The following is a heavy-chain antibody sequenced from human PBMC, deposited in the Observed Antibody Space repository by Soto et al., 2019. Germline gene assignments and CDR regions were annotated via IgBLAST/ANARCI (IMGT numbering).Heavy chain of an antibody. D-gene: IGHD3-22*01. V-gene: IGHV3-73*02. CDR1: GFTFSGSA. CDR2: IRSKDNSYAT. Sequence: EVQLVESGGGLVQPGGSLKLSCAASGFTFSGSAMHWVRQASGKGLEWVGRIRSKDNSYATAYAASVKGRFTISRDDSKNTAYLQMNSLETEDTAVYYCTRYDSSGFFDYWGQGTLVTVSS. J-gene: IGHJ4*02. CDR3: TRYDSSGFFDY.